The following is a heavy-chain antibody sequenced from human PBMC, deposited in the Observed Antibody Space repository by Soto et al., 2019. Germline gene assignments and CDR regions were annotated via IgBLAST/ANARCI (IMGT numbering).Heavy chain of an antibody. CDR3: ATATAAGYGMDV. Sequence: ASVKVSCKASCYTLTSYGISWVRQAPGQGLEWMGWISAYNGNTNYAQKLQGRVTMTTDTSTRTAYMELRSLRSDATAVYSCATATAAGYGMDVRDQGTTVTVSS. CDR1: CYTLTSYG. V-gene: IGHV1-18*01. D-gene: IGHD2-2*01. CDR2: ISAYNGNT. J-gene: IGHJ6*02.